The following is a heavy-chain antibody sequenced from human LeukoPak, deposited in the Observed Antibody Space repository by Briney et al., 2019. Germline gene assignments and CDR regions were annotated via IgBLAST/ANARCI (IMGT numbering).Heavy chain of an antibody. CDR1: GFTFSSYS. Sequence: GGSLRLSCAASGFTFSSYSMNWVRQAPGKGLEWVSSISSSSSYIYYADSVKGRFTISRDNAKNSLYLQMNSLRAEATAVYYCARDYYGSGSYARFDYWGQGTLVTVYS. V-gene: IGHV3-21*01. CDR3: ARDYYGSGSYARFDY. CDR2: ISSSSSYI. J-gene: IGHJ4*02. D-gene: IGHD3-10*01.